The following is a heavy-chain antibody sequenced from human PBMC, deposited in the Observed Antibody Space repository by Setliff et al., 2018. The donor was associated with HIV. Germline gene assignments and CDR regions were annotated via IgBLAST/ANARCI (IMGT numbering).Heavy chain of an antibody. V-gene: IGHV4-38-2*02. CDR2: IYHSGTT. CDR3: ARDNPYYYGSGSHRYYAMDV. Sequence: SETLSLTCAVSGYSISSGYYWGWIRQTPGKGLEWIGSIYHSGTTYYNPSLRSRVTRSVDTSKNQFSLKLSSVTAADTAVYYCARDNPYYYGSGSHRYYAMDVWGQGTTVTVSS. CDR1: GYSISSGYY. D-gene: IGHD3-10*01. J-gene: IGHJ6*02.